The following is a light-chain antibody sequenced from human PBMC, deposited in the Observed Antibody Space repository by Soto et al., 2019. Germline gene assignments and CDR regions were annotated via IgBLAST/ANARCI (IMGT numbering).Light chain of an antibody. Sequence: QSFLTQPASVSVSPGRSITISCTGTSGDIGSYNRVSWYQQHPGKAPKLIIYEVTDRPSGVSNRFSGSKSGNTASLTISGLQAEDEAEYYCSSYTNINTRACVFGTGTKVTVL. CDR2: EVT. V-gene: IGLV2-14*01. CDR1: SGDIGSYNR. CDR3: SSYTNINTRACV. J-gene: IGLJ1*01.